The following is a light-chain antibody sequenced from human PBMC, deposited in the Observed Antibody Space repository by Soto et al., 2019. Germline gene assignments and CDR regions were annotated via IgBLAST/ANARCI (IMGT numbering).Light chain of an antibody. CDR2: GAS. CDR1: ESVSSTY. Sequence: VLTQSPGTLSLPPGERATLSCRVSESVSSTYLAWYQQKPGQAPRLLIHGASTRATGIPDRFSGTGSGTDFTLTIGGLEPEDFAVYYCQQYGSSPITFGQGTRLEIK. J-gene: IGKJ5*01. CDR3: QQYGSSPIT. V-gene: IGKV3-20*01.